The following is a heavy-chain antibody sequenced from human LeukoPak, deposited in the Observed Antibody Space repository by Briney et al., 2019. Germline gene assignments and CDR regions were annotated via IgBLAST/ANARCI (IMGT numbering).Heavy chain of an antibody. J-gene: IGHJ4*02. CDR2: INPSGGST. CDR3: ARDPPEYYDFWSGYYGHIRFDY. D-gene: IGHD3-3*01. V-gene: IGHV1-46*01. CDR1: GYTFTSYY. Sequence: ASVKVSCKASGYTFTSYYMHWVRQAPGQGLEWMGIINPSGGSTSYAQKFQGRVTMTTDTSTSTAYMELRSLRSDDTAVYYCARDPPEYYDFWSGYYGHIRFDYWGQGTLVTVSS.